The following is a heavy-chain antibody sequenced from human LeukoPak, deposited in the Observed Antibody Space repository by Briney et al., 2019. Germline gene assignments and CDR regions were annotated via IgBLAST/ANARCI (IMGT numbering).Heavy chain of an antibody. V-gene: IGHV4-39*07. CDR3: ARVRQWLAGWFDP. CDR2: IYYSGST. D-gene: IGHD6-19*01. J-gene: IGHJ5*02. Sequence: SETLSLTCTVSGGSVSSSSYYWGWIRQPPGKGLEWIGSIYYSGSTYYNPSLKSRVTISVDTSKNQFSLKLSSVTAADTAVYYCARVRQWLAGWFDPWGQGTLVTVSS. CDR1: GGSVSSSSYY.